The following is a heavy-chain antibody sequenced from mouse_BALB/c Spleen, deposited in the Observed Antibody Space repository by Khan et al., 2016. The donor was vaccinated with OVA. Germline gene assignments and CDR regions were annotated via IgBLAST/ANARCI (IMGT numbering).Heavy chain of an antibody. D-gene: IGHD1-1*01. CDR1: GYSITSDYA. CDR2: ISYSGRT. V-gene: IGHV3-2*02. J-gene: IGHJ2*01. Sequence: EVQLQESGPGLVKPSQSLSLTCTVTGYSITSDYAWNWIRQFPGNKLEWMGYISYSGRTSYNPSLKSRIPITRDPSKNPFFLQLNSVTTEDTATYFCARSVTITTVVATDFDYWGQGTTLTVSS. CDR3: ARSVTITTVVATDFDY.